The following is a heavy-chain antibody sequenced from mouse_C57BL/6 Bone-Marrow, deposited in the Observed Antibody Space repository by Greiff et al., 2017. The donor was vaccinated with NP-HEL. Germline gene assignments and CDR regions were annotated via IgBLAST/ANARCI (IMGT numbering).Heavy chain of an antibody. CDR3: ANDPFLTTVVATDY. V-gene: IGHV1-69*01. D-gene: IGHD1-1*01. CDR1: GYTFTSYW. J-gene: IGHJ2*01. CDR2: IDPADSYT. Sequence: QVQLQQPGAELVMPGASVKLSCKASGYTFTSYWMHWVKQRPGQGLEWIGEIDPADSYTNYNQKFKGKSTLTVDKSSSTAYMQLSSLTSEDSAVYYCANDPFLTTVVATDYGGQGTTPTVSS.